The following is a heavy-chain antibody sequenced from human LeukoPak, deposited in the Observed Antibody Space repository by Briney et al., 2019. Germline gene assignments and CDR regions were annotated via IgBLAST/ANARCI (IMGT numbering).Heavy chain of an antibody. J-gene: IGHJ6*03. D-gene: IGHD2-2*01. Sequence: ASVKVSCKASGYTFTNYGINWVRQAPGQGLEWMGWISGYNGNTNYAQKLQGRVTMTTDTSTSTDYMELRSLGSDDTAVYYCARKNIVVVPAAMGGGYYHYMDVWGKGTTVTVSS. CDR1: GYTFTNYG. CDR3: ARKNIVVVPAAMGGGYYHYMDV. V-gene: IGHV1-18*01. CDR2: ISGYNGNT.